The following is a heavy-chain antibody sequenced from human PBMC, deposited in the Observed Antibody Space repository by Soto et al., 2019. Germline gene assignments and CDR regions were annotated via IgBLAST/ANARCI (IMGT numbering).Heavy chain of an antibody. D-gene: IGHD5-18*01. CDR3: ARVDTAMVMVSQYYGMDV. V-gene: IGHV4-30-4*01. CDR2: IYYSGST. J-gene: IGHJ6*02. Sequence: SETLSLTCTVSGGSISSGDYYWSWIRQPPGKGLEWSGYIYYSGSTYYNPSLKSRVTISVDTSKNQFSLKLSSVTAADTAVYYCARVDTAMVMVSQYYGMDVWGQGTTVTVSS. CDR1: GGSISSGDYY.